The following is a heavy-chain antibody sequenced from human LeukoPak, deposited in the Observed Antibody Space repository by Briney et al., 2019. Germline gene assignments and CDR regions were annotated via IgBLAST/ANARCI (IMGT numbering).Heavy chain of an antibody. CDR2: IIPIFGTA. J-gene: IGHJ6*02. D-gene: IGHD3-22*01. CDR1: GGTFSSYA. Sequence: GASVKVSCKASGGTFSSYAISWLRQAPGQGLEWMGGIIPIFGTANYAQKFQGRVTITADESTSTAYMELSSLRSEDTAVYYCARVSGTYYYDSSGYPGPFYYYYGMDVWGQGTTVTVSS. V-gene: IGHV1-69*13. CDR3: ARVSGTYYYDSSGYPGPFYYYYGMDV.